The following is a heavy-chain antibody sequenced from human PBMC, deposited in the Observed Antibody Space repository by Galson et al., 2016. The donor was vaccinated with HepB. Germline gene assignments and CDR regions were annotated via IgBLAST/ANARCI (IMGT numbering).Heavy chain of an antibody. Sequence: ETLSLTCTVSGGSISNYYWSWIRQSPGKGLEWIGFIYYTGSTDYNPSLKSRVTFSLDTSKNQFSLKLTSVTAANTAVYYCSSDSCELRYFNYWGQGTLVTVSS. D-gene: IGHD1-7*01. CDR2: IYYTGST. J-gene: IGHJ4*02. CDR3: SSDSCELRYFNY. V-gene: IGHV4-59*01. CDR1: GGSISNYY.